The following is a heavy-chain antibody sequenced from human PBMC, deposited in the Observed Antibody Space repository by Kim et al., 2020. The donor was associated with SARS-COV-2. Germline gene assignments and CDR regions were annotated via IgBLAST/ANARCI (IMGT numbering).Heavy chain of an antibody. J-gene: IGHJ6*02. CDR3: ARGSPDQLLPSYGMDG. D-gene: IGHD2-2*01. Sequence: LKSRVTISVDTSKNQFSLKLSSVTAADTAVYYCARGSPDQLLPSYGMDGWGQGTTVTVSS. V-gene: IGHV4-30-2*05.